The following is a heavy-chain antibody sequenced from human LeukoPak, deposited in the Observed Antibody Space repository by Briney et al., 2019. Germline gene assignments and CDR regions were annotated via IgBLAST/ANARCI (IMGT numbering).Heavy chain of an antibody. CDR3: ARENSRDSYGLGYIGYFDY. D-gene: IGHD5-18*01. J-gene: IGHJ4*02. CDR2: IIPIFGTA. CDR1: GGTFSSYA. Sequence: SVKVSCXASGGTFSSYAISWVRQAHGQGLEWMVGIIPIFGTANYAQKFQGRVTITADESTSTAYMELSSLRSEDTAVYYCARENSRDSYGLGYIGYFDYRAQGTLVTVSS. V-gene: IGHV1-69*13.